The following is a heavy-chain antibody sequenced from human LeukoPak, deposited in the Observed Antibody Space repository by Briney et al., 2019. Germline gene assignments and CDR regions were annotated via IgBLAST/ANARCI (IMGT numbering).Heavy chain of an antibody. Sequence: SETLSLTCTVSGGSISSYYWSWIRQPPGKGLEWIGYIYYSGSTNYNLSLKSRVTISVDTSKNQFSLKLSSVTAADTAVYYCARGVVAARFWFDPWGQGTLVTVSS. CDR2: IYYSGST. CDR3: ARGVVAARFWFDP. D-gene: IGHD2-15*01. J-gene: IGHJ5*02. V-gene: IGHV4-59*01. CDR1: GGSISSYY.